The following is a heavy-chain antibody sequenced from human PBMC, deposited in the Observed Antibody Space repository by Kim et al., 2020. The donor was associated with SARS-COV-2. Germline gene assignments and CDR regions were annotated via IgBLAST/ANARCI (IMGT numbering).Heavy chain of an antibody. Sequence: GGSLRLSCAASGFTFSSYGMHWVRQAPGKGLEWVAVISYDGSNKYYADSVKGRFTISRDNSKNTLYLQMNSLRAEDTAVYYCAKARQRGYYYVDAFDIWGQGTMVTVSS. D-gene: IGHD3-22*01. CDR2: ISYDGSNK. CDR3: AKARQRGYYYVDAFDI. J-gene: IGHJ3*02. V-gene: IGHV3-30*18. CDR1: GFTFSSYG.